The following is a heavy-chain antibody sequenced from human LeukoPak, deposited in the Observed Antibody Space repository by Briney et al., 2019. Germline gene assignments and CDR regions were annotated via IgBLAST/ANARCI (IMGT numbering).Heavy chain of an antibody. J-gene: IGHJ4*02. V-gene: IGHV1-2*02. CDR1: GYTFTGYY. CDR2: INPNSGGT. CDR3: ARGLCSGGSCYMGAFDY. Sequence: GASVKVSCKASGYTFTGYYMHWVRQAPGQGLEWMGWINPNSGGTNYAQKFQGRVTMTRDTSISTAYMELSRLRSDDTAVYYCARGLCSGGSCYMGAFDYWGQGTLVTVSS. D-gene: IGHD2-15*01.